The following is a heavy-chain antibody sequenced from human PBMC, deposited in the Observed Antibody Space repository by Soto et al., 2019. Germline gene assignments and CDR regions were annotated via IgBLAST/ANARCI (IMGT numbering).Heavy chain of an antibody. J-gene: IGHJ5*02. V-gene: IGHV3-21*01. Sequence: PGGSLRLSCAASGFTFSSYSMNWVRQAPGKGLEWVSSISSSSSYIYYADSVKGRFTISRDNAKNSLYLQMNSLRAEDTTVYYCARDDIAAADPLWFDPWGQGTLVTVSS. D-gene: IGHD6-13*01. CDR2: ISSSSSYI. CDR1: GFTFSSYS. CDR3: ARDDIAAADPLWFDP.